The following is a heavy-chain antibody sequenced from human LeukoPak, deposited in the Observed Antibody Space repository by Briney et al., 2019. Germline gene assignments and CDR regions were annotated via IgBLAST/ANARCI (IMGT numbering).Heavy chain of an antibody. V-gene: IGHV4-34*01. CDR2: INHSGSA. Sequence: PSETLSLTCAVYGGSFSGYYWSWIRQPPGKGLEWIGEINHSGSANYNPSLKSRVTISVDTSKNQFSLKLSSVTAADTAVYYCARRGFGELLNYYYGMDVWGKGTTVTVSS. CDR1: GGSFSGYY. D-gene: IGHD3-10*01. CDR3: ARRGFGELLNYYYGMDV. J-gene: IGHJ6*04.